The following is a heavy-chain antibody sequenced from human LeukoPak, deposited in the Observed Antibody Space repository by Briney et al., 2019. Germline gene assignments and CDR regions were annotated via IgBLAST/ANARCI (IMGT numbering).Heavy chain of an antibody. Sequence: SETLSLTCTVSGGSISSYYWSWIRQPPGKGLEWIGYIYYSGSTNYNPSLKSRVTISVDTSKNQFSLRLSSVTAADTAVYYCARVGPDSGYDPYYFDYWGQGTLVTVSS. CDR3: ARVGPDSGYDPYYFDY. V-gene: IGHV4-59*01. CDR1: GGSISSYY. D-gene: IGHD5-12*01. J-gene: IGHJ4*02. CDR2: IYYSGST.